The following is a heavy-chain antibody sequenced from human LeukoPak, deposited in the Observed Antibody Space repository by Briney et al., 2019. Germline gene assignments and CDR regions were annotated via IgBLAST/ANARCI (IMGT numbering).Heavy chain of an antibody. CDR1: GYSISSGHY. V-gene: IGHV4-38-2*02. D-gene: IGHD3-22*01. Sequence: SETLSLTCTVSGYSISSGHYWGWIRQPPGKGLEWIGSIYHSGSTYYNPSLKSRVTISVDTSKNQFSLKLSSVTAADTAVYYCAINSSGYYLRFDYWGQGTLVTVSS. CDR3: AINSSGYYLRFDY. J-gene: IGHJ4*02. CDR2: IYHSGST.